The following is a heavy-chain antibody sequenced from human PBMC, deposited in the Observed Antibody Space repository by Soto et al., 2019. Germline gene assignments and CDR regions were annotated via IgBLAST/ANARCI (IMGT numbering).Heavy chain of an antibody. V-gene: IGHV4-59*08. D-gene: IGHD5-18*01. CDR2: IYYSGST. J-gene: IGHJ4*02. Sequence: QVQLQESGPGLVKPSETLSLTCTVSGGSISSYYWSWIRQPPGKGLEWIGYIYYSGSTYSNRALKSRVAISVDTSKNQFSLELSSVTAADTAVYSCASRYGSWFDYWGQGTLVTVSS. CDR1: GGSISSYY. CDR3: ASRYGSWFDY.